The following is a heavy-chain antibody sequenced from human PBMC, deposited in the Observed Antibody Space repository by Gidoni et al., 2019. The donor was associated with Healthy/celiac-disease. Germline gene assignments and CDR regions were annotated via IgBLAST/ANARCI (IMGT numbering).Heavy chain of an antibody. Sequence: QITLKESVLTLVKPTQTLTLTCTFSAFSLSSSGVGLGWIRQPPGTALEWLALIYWDDDKRYSPSLKSRLTITKDTSKNQVVLTMTNMDPVDTATYYCARSYDSSGYYSDSYNWFDPWGQGTLVTVSS. V-gene: IGHV2-5*02. J-gene: IGHJ5*02. D-gene: IGHD3-22*01. CDR1: AFSLSSSGVG. CDR3: ARSYDSSGYYSDSYNWFDP. CDR2: IYWDDDK.